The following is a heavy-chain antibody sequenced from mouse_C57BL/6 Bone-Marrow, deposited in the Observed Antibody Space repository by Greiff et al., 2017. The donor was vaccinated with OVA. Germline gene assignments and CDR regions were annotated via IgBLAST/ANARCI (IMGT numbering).Heavy chain of an antibody. CDR1: GYTFTSYW. J-gene: IGHJ4*01. CDR2: IDPSDSYT. V-gene: IGHV1-69*01. Sequence: QVQLQQSGAELVMPGASVKLSCKASGYTFTSYWMHWVKQRPGQGLEWIGEIDPSDSYTNYNQKFKGKSTLTVDKSSSTAYMQLSSLTSEDSAVYYCARGGVGGAMDYWGQGTSVTVSS. CDR3: ARGGVGGAMDY.